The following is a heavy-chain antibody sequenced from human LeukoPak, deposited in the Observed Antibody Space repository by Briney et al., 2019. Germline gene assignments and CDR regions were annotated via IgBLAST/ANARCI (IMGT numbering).Heavy chain of an antibody. CDR3: ARDLGFCSGGSCGSMTTVTSYDY. J-gene: IGHJ4*02. V-gene: IGHV1-2*02. CDR1: GYTFTDSY. D-gene: IGHD2-15*01. Sequence: ASVKVSCKASGYTFTDSYMHWVRQAPGQGLEWMGWRNPNNGATNFAQKFQGRVTMTRDTSISTTYMELSRLRSDDTAVYYCARDLGFCSGGSCGSMTTVTSYDYWGQGTLVTVSS. CDR2: RNPNNGAT.